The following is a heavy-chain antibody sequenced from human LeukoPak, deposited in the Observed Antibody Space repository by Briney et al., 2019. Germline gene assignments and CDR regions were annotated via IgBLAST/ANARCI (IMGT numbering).Heavy chain of an antibody. D-gene: IGHD3-3*01. Sequence: SETLSLTCTVSGGSISSYYWSWIRQPAGKGVEYIGRIYNSVSTNYNPSLKSRVTISVDTSKNQFSLKLSSVTAADTAVYYCARTYYDFWSGYYIRWFDPWGQGTLVTVSS. J-gene: IGHJ5*02. CDR2: IYNSVST. CDR1: GGSISSYY. CDR3: ARTYYDFWSGYYIRWFDP. V-gene: IGHV4-4*07.